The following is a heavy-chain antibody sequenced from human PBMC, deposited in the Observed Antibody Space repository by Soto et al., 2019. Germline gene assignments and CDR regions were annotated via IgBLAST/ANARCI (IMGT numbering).Heavy chain of an antibody. CDR1: GGSVSSGSYY. CDR2: IYYSGST. D-gene: IGHD3-10*01. V-gene: IGHV4-61*01. J-gene: IGHJ4*02. Sequence: KTSETLSLTCTVSGGSVSSGSYYWSWIRQPPGKGLEWIGYIYYSGSTNYNPSLKSRVTISVDTSKNQFSLKLSSVTAADTAVYYCARDIGSGSHSPLFDYWGQGTLVTVPQ. CDR3: ARDIGSGSHSPLFDY.